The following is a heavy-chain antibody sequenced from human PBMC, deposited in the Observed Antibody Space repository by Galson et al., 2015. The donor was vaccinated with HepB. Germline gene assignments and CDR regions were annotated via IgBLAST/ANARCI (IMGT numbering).Heavy chain of an antibody. CDR1: GFTVSSNY. V-gene: IGHV3-66*02. CDR2: IYSGGST. D-gene: IGHD6-19*01. J-gene: IGHJ3*02. CDR3: ATRSVAGIRFAFDI. Sequence: SLRLSCAASGFTVSSNYMSWVRQAPGKGLEWVPVIYSGGSTYYADSVKGRFTISRDNSKNTLYLQMNSLRAEDTAVYYCATRSVAGIRFAFDIWGRGTMVTVSS.